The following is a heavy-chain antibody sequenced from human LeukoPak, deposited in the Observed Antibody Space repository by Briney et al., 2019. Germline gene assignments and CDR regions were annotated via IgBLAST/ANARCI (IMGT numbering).Heavy chain of an antibody. CDR1: GFTISYYS. D-gene: IGHD3-22*01. V-gene: IGHV3-48*01. CDR2: ISSSGSTI. CDR3: ARGAYYYDSSAYLSDVAY. J-gene: IGHJ4*02. Sequence: GGSLRLSCAASGFTISYYSMNWVRQAPGKGLEWVSYISSSGSTIYYTDSVKGRFTISRDNAKNSLYLQMNSLRAEDTAVYYCARGAYYYDSSAYLSDVAYWGQGTLVTVSS.